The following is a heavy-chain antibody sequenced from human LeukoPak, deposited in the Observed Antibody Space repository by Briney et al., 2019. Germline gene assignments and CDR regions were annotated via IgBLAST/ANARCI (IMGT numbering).Heavy chain of an antibody. CDR1: GYTFTGYY. CDR2: INPNSGGT. D-gene: IGHD3-10*01. CDR3: ARDGYVLLWFGELSDDAFDI. V-gene: IGHV1-2*02. Sequence: AASVKVSCKASGYTFTGYYMHWVRQAPGQGLEWMGWINPNSGGTNYAQKFQGRVTMTRDTSISTAYMELSRLRSDDTAVYYCARDGYVLLWFGELSDDAFDIWGQGTMVTVSS. J-gene: IGHJ3*02.